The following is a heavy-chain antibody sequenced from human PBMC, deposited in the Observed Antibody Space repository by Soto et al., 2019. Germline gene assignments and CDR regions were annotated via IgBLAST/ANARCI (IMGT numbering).Heavy chain of an antibody. V-gene: IGHV3-30*04. J-gene: IGHJ3*02. CDR2: ISYDGSNK. D-gene: IGHD6-19*01. CDR1: GYTFTSYA. Sequence: SCKASGYTFTSYAMHWVRQAPGKGLEWVAVISYDGSNKYYADSVKGRFTISRDNSKNTLYLQMNSLRAEDTAVYYCAKDLRTAVAVIDAFDIWGQGTMVTVSS. CDR3: AKDLRTAVAVIDAFDI.